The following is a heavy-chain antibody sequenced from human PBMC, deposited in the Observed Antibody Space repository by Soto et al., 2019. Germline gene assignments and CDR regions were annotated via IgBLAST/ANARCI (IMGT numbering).Heavy chain of an antibody. J-gene: IGHJ6*02. V-gene: IGHV4-59*01. CDR2: IYYSGST. CDR1: GGAISSYY. CDR3: ARLDSGYDYVTYCYGMDV. D-gene: IGHD5-12*01. Sequence: SETLSLTCNVSGGAISSYYWSWIRQPPGKGLEWIGYIYYSGSTTYNPSLKTRVTISVDTSKNQLSLKLSSVTAADTAVYYCARLDSGYDYVTYCYGMDVWCQGTTVTV.